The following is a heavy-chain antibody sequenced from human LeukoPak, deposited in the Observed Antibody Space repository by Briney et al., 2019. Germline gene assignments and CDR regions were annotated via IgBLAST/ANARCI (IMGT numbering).Heavy chain of an antibody. CDR1: GYTFTGYY. CDR3: ATLRSLFGY. Sequence: GAAVKVSCKASGYTFTGYYMHWVRQAPGQGLEWMGWINPNSGGTNYAPKFQGRVTLIRDTSINTAYMELSRLKSDDTAMYYCATLRSLFGYWGQGTLVTVSS. CDR2: INPNSGGT. D-gene: IGHD3-16*02. J-gene: IGHJ4*02. V-gene: IGHV1-2*02.